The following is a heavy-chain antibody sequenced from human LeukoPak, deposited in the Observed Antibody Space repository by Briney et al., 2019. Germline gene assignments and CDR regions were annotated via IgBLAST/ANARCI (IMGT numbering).Heavy chain of an antibody. CDR1: GFTFSSYA. CDR3: AKSSDYYDSSGYYSIIDY. D-gene: IGHD3-22*01. J-gene: IGHJ4*02. V-gene: IGHV3-23*01. Sequence: PGGSLRLSCAASGFTFSSYAMSWVRQAPGKGLEWVSAISGSGGSTYYADSVKGRFTISRDNSKNTLYLQMNSLRAEDTAVYYCAKSSDYYDSSGYYSIIDYRGQGTLVTVSS. CDR2: ISGSGGST.